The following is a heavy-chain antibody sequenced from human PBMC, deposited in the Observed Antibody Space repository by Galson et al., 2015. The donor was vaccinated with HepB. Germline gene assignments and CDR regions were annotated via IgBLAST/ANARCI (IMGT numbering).Heavy chain of an antibody. Sequence: ETLSLTCTVSGGSISSYYWSWIRQPAGKGLEWIGRIYTSGSTNYNPSLKSRVTMSVDTSKNQFSLKLSSVTAADTAVYYCARVGGSGWTISNFDYWGQGTLVTVSS. CDR2: IYTSGST. V-gene: IGHV4-4*07. CDR1: GGSISSYY. CDR3: ARVGGSGWTISNFDY. D-gene: IGHD6-19*01. J-gene: IGHJ4*02.